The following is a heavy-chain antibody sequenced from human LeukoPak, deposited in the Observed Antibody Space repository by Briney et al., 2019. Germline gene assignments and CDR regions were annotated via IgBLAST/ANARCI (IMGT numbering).Heavy chain of an antibody. V-gene: IGHV3-23*01. CDR3: AKSTDYYDTSGLDY. CDR1: GFTFSSYA. D-gene: IGHD3-22*01. J-gene: IGHJ4*02. Sequence: PGGSLRLSCAASGFTFSSYAMSWVRQAPGKGLEWVSAISGSGGSTYYADSVKGRFTISRDNSNNTLSLQMNSLRAEDTAVYYCAKSTDYYDTSGLDYWGQGTLVTVSS. CDR2: ISGSGGST.